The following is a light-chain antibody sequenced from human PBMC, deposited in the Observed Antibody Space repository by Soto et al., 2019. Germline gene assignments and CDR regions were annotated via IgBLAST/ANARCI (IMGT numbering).Light chain of an antibody. CDR2: GAS. V-gene: IGKV3-20*01. CDR1: QSVSNNY. CDR3: QQYNPPLT. Sequence: EIVLTQSPGTLSLSPGERATLSCRASQSVSNNYLAWYQQKPGQAPRLLIYGASNRATGIPDRFSGSGSGTDFTLTISRLEPEDFAVYFCQQYNPPLTFGGGTKVDI. J-gene: IGKJ4*01.